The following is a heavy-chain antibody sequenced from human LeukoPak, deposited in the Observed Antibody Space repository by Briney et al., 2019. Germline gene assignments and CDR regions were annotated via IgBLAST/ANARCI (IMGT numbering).Heavy chain of an antibody. V-gene: IGHV3-33*01. CDR1: GFTFSNYA. CDR3: ARGNSDAFEI. J-gene: IGHJ3*02. D-gene: IGHD4-23*01. CDR2: IWYDGSYK. Sequence: QPGGSLRLSCAASGFTFSNYAMHWVRQPPGKGLEWVAIIWYDGSYKSYADSVKGRFTVSRDNSKNTLYLQVNSLTAEDTAVYYCARGNSDAFEIWGQGKMVTVSS.